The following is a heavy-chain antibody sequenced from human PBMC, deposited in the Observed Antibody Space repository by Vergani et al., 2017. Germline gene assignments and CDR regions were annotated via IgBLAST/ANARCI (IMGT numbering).Heavy chain of an antibody. V-gene: IGHV3-49*03. J-gene: IGHJ3*02. CDR2: IRSKAYGHAT. Sequence: EVQLVESGGDLVQPGRSLRLSCTASGFTFGYYAMDWFRQAPGQGLEWVCGIRSKAYGHATIYDASVKGRFTISRDDSKSIDYLQMNNLQTEDTAMYYCVRDQVTMIRGSDALDIWGQGTRVTVSS. CDR3: VRDQVTMIRGSDALDI. D-gene: IGHD3-10*01. CDR1: GFTFGYYA.